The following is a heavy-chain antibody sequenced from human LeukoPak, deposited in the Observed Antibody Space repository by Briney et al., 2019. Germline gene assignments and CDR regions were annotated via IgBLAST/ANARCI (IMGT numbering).Heavy chain of an antibody. J-gene: IGHJ4*02. CDR1: GFTFSSYW. Sequence: GGSLRLSCEASGFTFSSYWMHWVRQGPGKGLVWVSRIYTDGRRTDYADSVKGRFTISRDNAKNTLYLQMNSLRAEDTAVYYCARGGLTPDYWGQGTLVTVSS. D-gene: IGHD3-9*01. CDR2: IYTDGRRT. CDR3: ARGGLTPDY. V-gene: IGHV3-74*01.